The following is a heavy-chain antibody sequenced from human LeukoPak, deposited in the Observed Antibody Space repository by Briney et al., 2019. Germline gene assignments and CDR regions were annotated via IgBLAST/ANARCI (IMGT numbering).Heavy chain of an antibody. CDR2: VSTSSSYI. CDR3: ARDLYRIVVVPHYFDY. D-gene: IGHD3-22*01. J-gene: IGHJ4*02. V-gene: IGHV3-21*01. Sequence: GGSLRLSCAASGFTFSSYAMSWVRQAPGKGLEWVSFVSTSSSYIYYADSVKGRFTISRDNAKNSLYLQMNSLRAEDTAVYYCARDLYRIVVVPHYFDYWGQGTLVTVSS. CDR1: GFTFSSYA.